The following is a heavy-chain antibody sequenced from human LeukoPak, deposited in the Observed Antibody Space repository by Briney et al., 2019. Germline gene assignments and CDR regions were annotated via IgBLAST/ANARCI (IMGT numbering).Heavy chain of an antibody. CDR1: GGTFSSYA. J-gene: IGHJ4*02. Sequence: ASVKVSCKASGGTFSSYAISWVRQAPGQVLEWMGGIIPIFGTANYAQKFQGRVTITTDESTSTAYMELSSLRSEDTAVYYCARGESSGYSSFDYWGQGTLVTVSS. D-gene: IGHD3-22*01. CDR3: ARGESSGYSSFDY. CDR2: IIPIFGTA. V-gene: IGHV1-69*05.